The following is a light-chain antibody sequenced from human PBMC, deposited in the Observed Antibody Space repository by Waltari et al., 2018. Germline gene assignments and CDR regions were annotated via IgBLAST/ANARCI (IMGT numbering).Light chain of an antibody. J-gene: IGKJ1*01. Sequence: DIQMTQSPSSLSASVGDRVTLTCRASQTISTYLNWFQQKPGEAPHLLIYDASTLHTGVPSRFTGSGSGTDFTLTISGLHPEDFATYFCQQSYGIPRTFGQGTKVEI. CDR3: QQSYGIPRT. CDR1: QTISTY. V-gene: IGKV1-39*01. CDR2: DAS.